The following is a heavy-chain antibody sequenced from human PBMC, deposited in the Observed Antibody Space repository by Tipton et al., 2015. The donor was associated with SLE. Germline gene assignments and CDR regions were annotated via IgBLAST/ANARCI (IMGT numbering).Heavy chain of an antibody. CDR3: EANRGSQGNWFDP. CDR1: GFTVSSNY. CDR2: IYSGSST. J-gene: IGHJ5*02. Sequence: QLVQSGGGLIQPGGSLRLSCAASGFTVSSNYMSWVRRAPGKGLGWVTVIYSGSSTYCADYVKGRFTISRDNSKNTLDHQMNSLRAEDTAGYYCEANRGSQGNWFDPWGQGTLVTVSS. D-gene: IGHD3-16*01. V-gene: IGHV3-53*01.